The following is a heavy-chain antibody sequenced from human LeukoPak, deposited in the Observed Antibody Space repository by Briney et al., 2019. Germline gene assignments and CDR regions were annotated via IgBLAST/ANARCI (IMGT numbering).Heavy chain of an antibody. CDR1: GGTFSIYA. J-gene: IGHJ4*02. Sequence: ASVNVSFNASGGTFSIYAISWVRQAPGHGLEWTGGLIPIFGTANYAQKFQGRVTITTDESTSTAYIQLSSLRSEYTALYYCARVKDKFCSSTSCSMRGDTLDYWGQGTLVTVSS. CDR3: ARVKDKFCSSTSCSMRGDTLDY. D-gene: IGHD2-2*01. CDR2: LIPIFGTA. V-gene: IGHV1-69*05.